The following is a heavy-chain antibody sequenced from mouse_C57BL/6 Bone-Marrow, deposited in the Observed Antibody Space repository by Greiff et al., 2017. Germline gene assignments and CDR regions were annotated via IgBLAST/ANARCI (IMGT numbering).Heavy chain of an antibody. V-gene: IGHV1-55*01. J-gene: IGHJ2*01. CDR3: ARRGINWHYFDY. CDR2: IYPVSGST. CDR1: GYTFTSYW. Sequence: QVQLQQPGAELVKPGASVKMSCKASGYTFTSYWITWVKQRPGQGLEWIGDIYPVSGSTNYNEKFKSKATLTVDTSSSTAYMQLSSLTSEDSAVYYCARRGINWHYFDYWGQGTTLTVSS. D-gene: IGHD4-1*01.